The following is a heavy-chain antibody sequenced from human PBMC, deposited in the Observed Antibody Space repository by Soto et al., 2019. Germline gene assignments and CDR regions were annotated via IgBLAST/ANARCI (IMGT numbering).Heavy chain of an antibody. J-gene: IGHJ5*02. CDR1: GGSISSSSYY. CDR3: ARQATGYYYGWFDP. D-gene: IGHD3-22*01. V-gene: IGHV4-39*01. Sequence: SETLSLTCTVSGGSISSSSYYWGWIRQPPGKGLEWIGNIYYSGSTYYNPSLKSRVTISVDTSKNQFSLKLSSVTAADTAVYYCARQATGYYYGWFDPWGQGTLVTVSS. CDR2: IYYSGST.